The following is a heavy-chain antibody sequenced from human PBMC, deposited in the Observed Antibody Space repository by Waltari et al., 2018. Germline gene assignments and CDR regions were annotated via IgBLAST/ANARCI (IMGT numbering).Heavy chain of an antibody. CDR2: IIPIFGTA. CDR1: GGTFSSYA. D-gene: IGHD2-15*01. J-gene: IGHJ1*01. Sequence: QVQLVQSGAEVKKPGSSVKVSCKASGGTFSSYAISWVRQAPGQGLEWMGGIIPIFGTANYAQKCQGRVTITTDESTSTAYMELSSLRSEDTAVYYCAVVAAAGAEYFQHWGQGTLVTVSS. CDR3: AVVAAAGAEYFQH. V-gene: IGHV1-69*05.